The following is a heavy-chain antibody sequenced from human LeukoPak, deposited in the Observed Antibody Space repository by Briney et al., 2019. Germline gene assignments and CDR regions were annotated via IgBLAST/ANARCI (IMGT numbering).Heavy chain of an antibody. Sequence: GGSLRLSCAASGFTFSSYWMSWVRQAPGKGLEWVANIKQDGSGKYYVDSVKGRFTISRDNSKNTLYLQMNSLRAEDTAVYYCAKDDPGDYVLDYWGQGTLVTVSS. CDR3: AKDDPGDYVLDY. CDR2: IKQDGSGK. CDR1: GFTFSSYW. V-gene: IGHV3-7*01. J-gene: IGHJ4*02. D-gene: IGHD4-17*01.